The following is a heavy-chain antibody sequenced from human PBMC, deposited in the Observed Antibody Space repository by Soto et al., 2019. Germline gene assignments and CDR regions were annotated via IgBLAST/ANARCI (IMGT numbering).Heavy chain of an antibody. D-gene: IGHD3-3*01. CDR3: ARFSQSGYDV. CDR1: GFTFSTSS. J-gene: IGHJ3*01. CDR2: IKQDGSEK. V-gene: IGHV3-7*05. Sequence: GGSLRLSYAASGFTFSTSSMRWFRQAPGKGLEWVASIKQDGSEKFYEDSVKGRFAISRDNAKNSLYLQMNSLRADDTATYYCARFSQSGYDVWGQGTMVTVSS.